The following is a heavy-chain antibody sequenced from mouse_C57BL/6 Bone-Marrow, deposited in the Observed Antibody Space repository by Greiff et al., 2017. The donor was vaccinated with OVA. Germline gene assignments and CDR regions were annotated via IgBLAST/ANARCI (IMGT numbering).Heavy chain of an antibody. V-gene: IGHV1-61*01. J-gene: IGHJ3*01. CDR2: IYPSDSET. CDR3: ARSGGGTWFAY. CDR1: GYTFTSYW. D-gene: IGHD4-1*01. Sequence: QVQLQQPGAELVRPGSSVKLSCKASGYTFTSYWMDWVKQRPGQGLEWIGNIYPSDSETHYNQKFKDKATLTVDKSSSTAYMQLSSLTSEDSAVYYCARSGGGTWFAYWGQGTLVTVSA.